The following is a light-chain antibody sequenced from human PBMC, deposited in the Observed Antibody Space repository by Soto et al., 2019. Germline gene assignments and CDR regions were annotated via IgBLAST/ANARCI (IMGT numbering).Light chain of an antibody. J-gene: IGLJ2*01. CDR2: LNSDGSH. CDR1: SGHSTYA. Sequence: QLVLTQSPSASASLGASVKLTCTLSSGHSTYAIAWHQQQPEKGPRYLMKLNSDGSHSKGDGIPDRFSGSSSGAERYLTISSLQSEDEADYYCPTWGTGLYVVFGGGTKLTVL. CDR3: PTWGTGLYVV. V-gene: IGLV4-69*01.